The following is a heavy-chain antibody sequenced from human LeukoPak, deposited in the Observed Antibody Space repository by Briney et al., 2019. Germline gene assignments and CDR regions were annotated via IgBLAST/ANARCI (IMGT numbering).Heavy chain of an antibody. CDR3: ARDHGGKGFDY. J-gene: IGHJ4*02. CDR1: GFTGSSYA. D-gene: IGHD4-23*01. CDR2: ISYDGSNK. Sequence: GGSLRRSGAGSGFTGSSYAMQWVRQAPGKGLEWGAVISYDGSNKYYADSVKGRFTISRDNSKNTLYLQMNSLRAEDTAVYYCARDHGGKGFDYWGQGTLVTVSS. V-gene: IGHV3-30*17.